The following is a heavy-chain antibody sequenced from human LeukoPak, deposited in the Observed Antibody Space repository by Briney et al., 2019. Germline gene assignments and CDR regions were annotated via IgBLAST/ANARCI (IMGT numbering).Heavy chain of an antibody. CDR3: ARKARIAVAGLGTFDI. Sequence: PSETLSLTCTVSGGSTSSSSYYWGWIRQPPGKGLEWIGSIYYSGSTYYNPSLKSRVTISVDTSKNQFSLKLSSVTAADTAVYYCARKARIAVAGLGTFDIWGQGTMVTVS. CDR1: GGSTSSSSYY. J-gene: IGHJ3*02. CDR2: IYYSGST. V-gene: IGHV4-39*07. D-gene: IGHD6-19*01.